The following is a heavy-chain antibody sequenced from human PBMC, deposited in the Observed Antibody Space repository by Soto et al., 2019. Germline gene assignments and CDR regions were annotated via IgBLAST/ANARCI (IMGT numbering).Heavy chain of an antibody. J-gene: IGHJ5*02. CDR2: ISAYNGNT. CDR1: GYTFTSYG. D-gene: IGHD2-15*01. Sequence: ASVKVSCKASGYTFTSYGISWVRQAPGQGLEWMGWISAYNGNTNYAQKLQGRVTMTTDTSTSTAYMELRSLRSDDTAVYYCTRGAPLCSGGSCYSRVWFDPWGQETLVTVSS. CDR3: TRGAPLCSGGSCYSRVWFDP. V-gene: IGHV1-18*01.